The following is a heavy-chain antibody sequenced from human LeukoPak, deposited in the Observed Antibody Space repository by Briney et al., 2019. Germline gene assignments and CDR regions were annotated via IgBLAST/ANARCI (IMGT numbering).Heavy chain of an antibody. CDR1: GGSIRSSSYN. J-gene: IGHJ6*03. CDR2: IHYTGTT. D-gene: IGHD1-26*01. V-gene: IGHV4-39*07. Sequence: PSETLSLTCTVSGGSIRSSSYNWGWIRQPPGKGLEWIGSIHYTGTTFYNPSLKSRVTISVDTSKNQFSLNLSSVTAADTAVYYCARTGGSFYFYYYMDVWGKGTTVTVSS. CDR3: ARTGGSFYFYYYMDV.